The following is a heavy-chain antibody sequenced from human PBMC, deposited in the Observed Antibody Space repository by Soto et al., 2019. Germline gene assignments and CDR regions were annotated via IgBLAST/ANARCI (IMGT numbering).Heavy chain of an antibody. V-gene: IGHV3-23*01. J-gene: IGHJ4*02. CDR3: VTVSESYGLSCFHY. CDR1: GFTFTNYA. Sequence: EVHLLESGGGLVQPGGSLRLSCAASGFTFTNYAMTWVRQAPGKGLGWVSIINGRGDNTYFGDSVKGRFTISRDDSKSTLYLQMNSLRAEDTAVYYCVTVSESYGLSCFHYWGQGTLVTVSS. D-gene: IGHD5-18*01. CDR2: INGRGDNT.